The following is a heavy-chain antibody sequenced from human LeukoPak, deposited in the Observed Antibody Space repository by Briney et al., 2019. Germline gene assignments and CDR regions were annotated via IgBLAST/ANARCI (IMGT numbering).Heavy chain of an antibody. CDR3: AGEGYYYDSSGYID. Sequence: SETLSLTCTVSGGSISSYYWSWIRQPPGKGLEWIEYIYYSGSTNYNPSLKSRVTISVDTSKNQFSLKLSSVTAADTAVYYCAGEGYYYDSSGYIDWGQGTLVTVSS. CDR2: IYYSGST. CDR1: GGSISSYY. D-gene: IGHD3-22*01. V-gene: IGHV4-59*01. J-gene: IGHJ4*02.